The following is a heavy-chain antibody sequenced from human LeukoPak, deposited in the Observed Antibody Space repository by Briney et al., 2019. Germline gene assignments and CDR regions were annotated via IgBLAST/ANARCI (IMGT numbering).Heavy chain of an antibody. J-gene: IGHJ4*02. Sequence: PSETLSLTCTVSGDSMSRVTCYWGWIRQPPGKGLEWIGIMYSSGNAHFNPSLRSRVTMSVDKSRNQFSLRLRPVTAADTAVYFCAAITGTTFDNWGQGTRVTVSA. V-gene: IGHV4-39*01. CDR3: AAITGTTFDN. D-gene: IGHD1-14*01. CDR1: GDSMSRVTCY. CDR2: MYSSGNA.